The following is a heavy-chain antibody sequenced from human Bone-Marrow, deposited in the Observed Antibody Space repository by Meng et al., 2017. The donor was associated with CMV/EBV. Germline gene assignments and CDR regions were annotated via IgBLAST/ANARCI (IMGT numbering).Heavy chain of an antibody. J-gene: IGHJ6*02. V-gene: IGHV4-34*01. Sequence: SETLSLTCAAYGWSFSGYYWSWIRQPPGKGLEWSGEINHSGSTNYNPSLKSRVTISVDTSKNQFSLKLSSVTAADTAVYYCARGKGVFGVVMSRSYYYYGMDVWGQGTTVTFSS. CDR2: INHSGST. D-gene: IGHD3-3*01. CDR3: ARGKGVFGVVMSRSYYYYGMDV. CDR1: GWSFSGYY.